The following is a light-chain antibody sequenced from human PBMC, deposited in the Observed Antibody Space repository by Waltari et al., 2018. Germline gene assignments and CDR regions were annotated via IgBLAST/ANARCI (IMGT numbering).Light chain of an antibody. V-gene: IGLV2-14*03. CDR1: GRDFGTVKH. J-gene: IGLJ1*01. CDR2: DVT. CDR3: SSYSISATPYV. Sequence: HSALTQPASVSGSPGQSITLSCTAIGRDFGTVKHLSCYQQHSGKAPKLLIYDVTNRPSGVSNRFSGSKSGNTASLTISGLQPEDEADYYCSSYSISATPYVFATGTRVTVL.